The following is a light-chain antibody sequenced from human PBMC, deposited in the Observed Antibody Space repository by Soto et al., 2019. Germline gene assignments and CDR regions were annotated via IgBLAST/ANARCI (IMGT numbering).Light chain of an antibody. CDR3: QQYGSSPYT. CDR2: GAS. CDR1: QSVSSCY. V-gene: IGKV3-20*01. Sequence: DIVLTQSPGTLSLSPGERATLSCRASQSVSSCYLAWYQKKPGQAPRLLIYGASSRATGIPDRFSGSGSGTDFTLTISRLEPEDFAVYYCQQYGSSPYTFGQGTKLEIK. J-gene: IGKJ2*01.